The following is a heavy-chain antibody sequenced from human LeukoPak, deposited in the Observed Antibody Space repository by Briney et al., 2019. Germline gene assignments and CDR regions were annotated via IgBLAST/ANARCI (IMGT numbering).Heavy chain of an antibody. Sequence: PGGSLRLSCAASGFTFSSYGMHWVRQAPGKGLEWVAFIRYDGSNKYYADSVKGRFTISRDNSKNTLYLQMNSLRAEDTAVYYCARDPMVRGVIILYYFDYWGQGTLVTVSS. V-gene: IGHV3-30*02. D-gene: IGHD3-10*01. J-gene: IGHJ4*02. CDR3: ARDPMVRGVIILYYFDY. CDR2: IRYDGSNK. CDR1: GFTFSSYG.